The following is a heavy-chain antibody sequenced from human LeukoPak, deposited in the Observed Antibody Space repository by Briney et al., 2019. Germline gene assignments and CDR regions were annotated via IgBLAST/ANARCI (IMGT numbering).Heavy chain of an antibody. J-gene: IGHJ4*02. D-gene: IGHD3-10*01. V-gene: IGHV4-61*02. CDR3: ARTYGSGTELDY. CDR1: GGSISSDSYY. Sequence: SETLSLTCTVSGGSISSDSYYWSWIRQPAGKGLEWIGRIYTSGSINYNPSLKSRVTISVDTSKNQFSLKLSSVTAADTAVYYCARTYGSGTELDYWGQGTLVTVSS. CDR2: IYTSGSI.